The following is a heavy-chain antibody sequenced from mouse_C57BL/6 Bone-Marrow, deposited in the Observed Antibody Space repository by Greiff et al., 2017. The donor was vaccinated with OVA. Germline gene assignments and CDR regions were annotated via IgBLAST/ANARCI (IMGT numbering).Heavy chain of an antibody. Sequence: EVQLVESGAELVRPGASVKLSCTASGFNIKDDYMHWVKQRPEQGLEWIGWIDPENGDTEYASKFQGKATITADTSSNTAYLQLSSLTSEDTAVYYCTTVTGAYWGQGTLVTVSA. J-gene: IGHJ3*01. D-gene: IGHD4-1*01. V-gene: IGHV14-4*01. CDR2: IDPENGDT. CDR1: GFNIKDDY. CDR3: TTVTGAY.